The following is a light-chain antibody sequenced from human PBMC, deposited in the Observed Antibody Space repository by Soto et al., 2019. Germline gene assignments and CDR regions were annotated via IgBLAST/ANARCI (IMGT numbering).Light chain of an antibody. J-gene: IGKJ4*01. CDR2: GAC. CDR1: QSVSSSY. V-gene: IGKV3-20*01. Sequence: EIVLTQSPGTLSLSPGERATLSCRASQSVSSSYLAWYQQKPGQAPRLLIYGACSRATGIPDRFSGSGSGTDFTLTISRLEPEDFAVYYCQQYGSSPGLTFGGGTKVEIK. CDR3: QQYGSSPGLT.